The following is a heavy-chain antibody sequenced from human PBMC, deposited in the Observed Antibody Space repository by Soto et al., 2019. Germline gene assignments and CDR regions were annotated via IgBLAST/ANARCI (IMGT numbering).Heavy chain of an antibody. CDR3: ARGSVVVTGLWGAPKKTSFDY. Sequence: QVQLQESGPGLVKPSETLSLTCTVSGGSVSSGSYYWSWIRQPPGKGLECIGYFYYSGSTKFNPSLKSRVTISVDTSKNQFSLKLSSVTAADTAVYYCARGSVVVTGLWGAPKKTSFDYWGQGTVVTVSS. CDR1: GGSVSSGSYY. V-gene: IGHV4-61*01. D-gene: IGHD2-21*02. J-gene: IGHJ4*02. CDR2: FYYSGST.